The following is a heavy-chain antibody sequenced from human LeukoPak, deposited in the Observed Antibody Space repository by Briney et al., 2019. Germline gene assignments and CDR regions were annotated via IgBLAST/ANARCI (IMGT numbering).Heavy chain of an antibody. CDR1: GFTFSTYT. CDR3: ARGGSYLSAFDI. Sequence: GGSLRLSCAASGFTFSTYTMDWVRQTPGKGLEWVALISYDGSNKYYADSVKGRFTISRDNSKNTLYLQMNSLRAEDTAVYYCARGGSYLSAFDIWGQGTMVTVSS. CDR2: ISYDGSNK. J-gene: IGHJ3*02. D-gene: IGHD1-26*01. V-gene: IGHV3-30*14.